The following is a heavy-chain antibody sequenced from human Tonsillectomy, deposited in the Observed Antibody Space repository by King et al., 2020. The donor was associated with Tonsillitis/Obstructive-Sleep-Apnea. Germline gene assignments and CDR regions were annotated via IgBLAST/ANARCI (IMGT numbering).Heavy chain of an antibody. D-gene: IGHD3-3*01. V-gene: IGHV3-30*01. CDR1: GFTFSSYA. CDR2: ISYDGSYK. Sequence: VQLVESGGGVVQPGRSLRLSCAASGFTFSSYAMHWVRQAPGKGLEWVAVISYDGSYKYYADSMKGRFTISRDNSKNTLYLQMNSLRAEDTAVYYCARDYITIFGVVIPSYYFDYWGQGTLVTVSS. CDR3: ARDYITIFGVVIPSYYFDY. J-gene: IGHJ4*02.